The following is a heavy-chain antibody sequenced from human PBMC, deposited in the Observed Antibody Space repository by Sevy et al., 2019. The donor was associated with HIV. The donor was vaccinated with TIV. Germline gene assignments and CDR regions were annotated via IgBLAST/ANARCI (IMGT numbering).Heavy chain of an antibody. D-gene: IGHD2-15*01. Sequence: LSLTCAASGFSYSSYGMHWVRQAPGKGLEWVAYIQYDGSNKDYADSVKGRFTISRDNSKNTLDLQMNSLRVEDTAVYYCVKEGGGGGGDHWGQGTLVTVSS. CDR1: GFSYSSYG. V-gene: IGHV3-30*02. CDR3: VKEGGGGGGDH. J-gene: IGHJ4*02. CDR2: IQYDGSNK.